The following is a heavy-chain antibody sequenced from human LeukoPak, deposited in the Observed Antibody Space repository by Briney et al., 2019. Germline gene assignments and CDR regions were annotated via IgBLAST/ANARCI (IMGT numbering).Heavy chain of an antibody. CDR1: GFTFNSYS. CDR3: ARDPSSGWYLKGWFDP. CDR2: ISSSSSYI. V-gene: IGHV3-21*01. Sequence: GGSLRLSCAASGFTFNSYSMNWVRQAPGKGLEWVSFISSSSSYIYYADSLKGRFTISRDNAKNSLYLQMNSLRAEDTAVYYCARDPSSGWYLKGWFDPWGQGTLVTVSS. J-gene: IGHJ5*02. D-gene: IGHD6-19*01.